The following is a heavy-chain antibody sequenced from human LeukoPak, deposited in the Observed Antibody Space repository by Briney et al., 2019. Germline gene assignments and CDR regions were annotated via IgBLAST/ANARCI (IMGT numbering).Heavy chain of an antibody. CDR2: ISGSGGST. Sequence: PGGSLRLSCAASGFTFSSYAMSWVRQAPGKGLEWVSAISGSGGSTYYADSVKGRFTISRDNSKNTLYLQMNSLRAEDTAVYYCAKAPRPSVAGSPWFDPWGQGTLVTVSS. CDR1: GFTFSSYA. D-gene: IGHD6-19*01. V-gene: IGHV3-23*01. CDR3: AKAPRPSVAGSPWFDP. J-gene: IGHJ5*02.